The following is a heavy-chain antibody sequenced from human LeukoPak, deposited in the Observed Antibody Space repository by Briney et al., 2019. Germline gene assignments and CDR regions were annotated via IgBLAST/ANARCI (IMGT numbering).Heavy chain of an antibody. J-gene: IGHJ3*01. CDR2: IYDSGST. D-gene: IGHD1-26*01. V-gene: IGHV4-31*03. Sequence: TLSLTCTVSGGSISSGGYYWSWIRQHPGKGLEWIGYIYDSGSTYYNPSLKSRVTMSVDTSKNQFSLKLNSVTAADTAAYYWAGGEGGGGATFWGQGTMVTVSS. CDR3: AGGEGGGGATF. CDR1: GGSISSGGYY.